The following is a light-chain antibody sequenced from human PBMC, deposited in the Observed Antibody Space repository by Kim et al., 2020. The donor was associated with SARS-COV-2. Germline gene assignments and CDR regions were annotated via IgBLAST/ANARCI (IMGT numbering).Light chain of an antibody. CDR1: PSNIEKNY. Sequence: GHRVTISISGSPSNIEKNYVYWYQQLPGTAPKLLLYYDSQRPSGVPDRFSGSKSGTSASLAISGLQSEDEADYYCAAWDDSLIGMLFGGGTKVTVL. CDR3: AAWDDSLIGML. J-gene: IGLJ2*01. V-gene: IGLV1-47*02. CDR2: YDS.